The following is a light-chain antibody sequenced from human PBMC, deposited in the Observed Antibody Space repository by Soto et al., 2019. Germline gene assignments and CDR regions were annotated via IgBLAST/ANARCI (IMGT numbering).Light chain of an antibody. J-gene: IGLJ3*02. V-gene: IGLV2-18*02. Sequence: QSVLTQPPSVSESPGQSVTISCTGTSSDVGSYNRVSWYQQPPGTAPKLIIYEVSNRPSGVPDRFFGSKSGNTASLTISGLQAEDEADYYCSSFTSSNTWVFGGGTKVTVL. CDR1: SSDVGSYNR. CDR3: SSFTSSNTWV. CDR2: EVS.